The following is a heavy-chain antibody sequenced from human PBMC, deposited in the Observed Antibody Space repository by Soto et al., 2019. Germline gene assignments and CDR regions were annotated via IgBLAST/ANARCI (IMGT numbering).Heavy chain of an antibody. CDR3: ASGGLGFFDY. CDR1: GFTFSSYE. V-gene: IGHV3-48*03. J-gene: IGHJ4*02. D-gene: IGHD2-15*01. CDR2: ISSSGSTI. Sequence: GGSLRLSCAASGFTFSSYEMNWVRQAPGKGLEWVSYISSSGSTIYYVDSVKGRFTISRDNSKNSLYLQMNSLRAEDTAVYYCASGGLGFFDYWGQGTLVTVSS.